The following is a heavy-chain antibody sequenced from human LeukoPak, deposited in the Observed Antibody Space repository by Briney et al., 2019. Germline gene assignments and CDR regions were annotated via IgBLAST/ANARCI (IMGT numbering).Heavy chain of an antibody. CDR2: INHSGST. J-gene: IGHJ6*03. CDR1: GGPFSGYY. V-gene: IGHV4-34*01. Sequence: SETLSLTCAVYGGPFSGYYWSWIRQPPGKGREWIGEINHSGSTNYNPSLKSRVTISVDTSKNQFSLKLSSVTAADTAVYYCATLDPYYYYMDVWGKGTTVTVSS. CDR3: ATLDPYYYYMDV.